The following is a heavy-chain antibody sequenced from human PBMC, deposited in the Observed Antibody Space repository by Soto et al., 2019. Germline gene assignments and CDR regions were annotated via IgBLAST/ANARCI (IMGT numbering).Heavy chain of an antibody. Sequence: ASVKVSCKASGGTFSSYAISWVRQAPGQGLEWMGGIIPIFGTANYAQKFQGRVTITADESTSTAYMELSSLRSEDTAVYYCARGLYYDILTGYDWFDPWGQGTLVTVSS. CDR3: ARGLYYDILTGYDWFDP. D-gene: IGHD3-9*01. V-gene: IGHV1-69*13. J-gene: IGHJ5*02. CDR2: IIPIFGTA. CDR1: GGTFSSYA.